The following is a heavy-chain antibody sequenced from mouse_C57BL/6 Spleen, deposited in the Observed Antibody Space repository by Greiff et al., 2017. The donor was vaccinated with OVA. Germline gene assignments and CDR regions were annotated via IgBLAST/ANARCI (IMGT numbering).Heavy chain of an antibody. D-gene: IGHD4-1*01. Sequence: VQLQQPGAELVKPGASVKLSCKASGYTFTSYWMQWVKQRPGQGLEWIGEIDPSDSYTNYKQKFKGKATLTVDTSSSTAYMQLSSLTSEDSAVYYCARGTGTYWGQGTLVTVSA. V-gene: IGHV1-50*01. J-gene: IGHJ3*01. CDR2: IDPSDSYT. CDR3: ARGTGTY. CDR1: GYTFTSYW.